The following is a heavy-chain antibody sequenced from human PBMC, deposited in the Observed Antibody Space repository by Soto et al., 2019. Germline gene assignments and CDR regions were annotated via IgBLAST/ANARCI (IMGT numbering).Heavy chain of an antibody. Sequence: GGSLRLSCAASGFTFSSYAMSWVRQAPGKGLEWVSAISGSGGSTYYADSVKGRFTISRDNSKNTLYLQMNSLRAEDTAVYYCAKNKTPHTAMALYYYYYGMDVWGQGTTVTVSS. CDR1: GFTFSSYA. CDR3: AKNKTPHTAMALYYYYYGMDV. CDR2: ISGSGGST. J-gene: IGHJ6*02. D-gene: IGHD5-18*01. V-gene: IGHV3-23*01.